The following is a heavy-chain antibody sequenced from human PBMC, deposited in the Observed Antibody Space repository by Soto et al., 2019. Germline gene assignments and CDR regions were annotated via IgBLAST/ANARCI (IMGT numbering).Heavy chain of an antibody. CDR1: GGSISSYY. Sequence: SETLSLTCTVSGGSISSYYWSWIRRPAGKGLEWIGRIYTSGSTNYNPSLKSRVTMSVDTSKNQFSLKLSSVTAADTAVYYCAGLFGEFLYYGMDVWGQGTTVTVSS. J-gene: IGHJ6*02. D-gene: IGHD3-10*01. V-gene: IGHV4-4*07. CDR2: IYTSGST. CDR3: AGLFGEFLYYGMDV.